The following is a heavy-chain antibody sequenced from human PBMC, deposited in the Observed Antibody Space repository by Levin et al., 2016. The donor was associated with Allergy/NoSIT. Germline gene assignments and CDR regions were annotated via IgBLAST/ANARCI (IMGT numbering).Heavy chain of an antibody. V-gene: IGHV3-33*05. CDR3: ARSENDYWSGVNNHYYHRYLVV. CDR1: GFTFGTSFSSYG. J-gene: IGHJ6*03. Sequence: GESLKISCVGSGFTFGTSFSSYGMHWVRQAPGKGLEWMAVISYDGTNEHYADSVKGRFTISRDNSKNTLYLQMNSLRAEDTVVYYCARSENDYWSGVNNHYYHRYLVVWGKGTTVTVSS. D-gene: IGHD3-3*01. CDR2: ISYDGTNE.